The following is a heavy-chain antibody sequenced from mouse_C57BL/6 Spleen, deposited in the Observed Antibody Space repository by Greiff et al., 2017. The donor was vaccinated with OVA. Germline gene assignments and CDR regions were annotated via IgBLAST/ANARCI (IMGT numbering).Heavy chain of an antibody. V-gene: IGHV5-9-1*02. CDR3: TRELLITTVVAKGYAMDH. D-gene: IGHD1-1*01. CDR1: GFTFSSYA. Sequence: EVHLVESGAGLVKPGGSLKLSCAASGFTFSSYAMSWVRQTPEKRLEWVAYISSGGDYIYYADTVKGRFTISRDNARNTLYLQMSSLKSEDTAMYYCTRELLITTVVAKGYAMDHWGQGTSVTVSS. J-gene: IGHJ4*01. CDR2: ISSGGDYI.